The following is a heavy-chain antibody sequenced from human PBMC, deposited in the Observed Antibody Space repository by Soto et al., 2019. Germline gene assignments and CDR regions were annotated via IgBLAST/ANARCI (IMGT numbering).Heavy chain of an antibody. J-gene: IGHJ4*02. CDR1: GGSMSEYF. D-gene: IGHD3-10*01. V-gene: IGHV4-59*01. Sequence: SETLSLTCSVSGGSMSEYFWSWIRQSPGKGLEWIGYIYYLGSTDYNPSLKSRVTISVDTSKRQFSLRLTSVTAADTAVYHCARDGYDGSGSPYPAYWGPGTQVTVSS. CDR3: ARDGYDGSGSPYPAY. CDR2: IYYLGST.